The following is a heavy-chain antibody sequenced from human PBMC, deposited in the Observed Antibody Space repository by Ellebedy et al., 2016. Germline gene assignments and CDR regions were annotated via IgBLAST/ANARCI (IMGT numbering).Heavy chain of an antibody. V-gene: IGHV3-23*01. D-gene: IGHD4-17*01. Sequence: GESLKISXAASGFTFSNFFMSWVRQAPGKGLEWVSTISGSGDKTDFADSVKGRFTMSRDIPKNTVYLQMNRLRAEDTAVYYCRQGHYANYWGQGTLVTVSS. CDR3: RQGHYANY. J-gene: IGHJ4*02. CDR1: GFTFSNFF. CDR2: ISGSGDKT.